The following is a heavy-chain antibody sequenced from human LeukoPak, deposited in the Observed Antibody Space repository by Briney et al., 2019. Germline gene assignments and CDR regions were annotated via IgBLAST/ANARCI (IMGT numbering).Heavy chain of an antibody. CDR1: GGSISSYY. CDR2: IYYSGST. D-gene: IGHD1-14*01. CDR3: ARDRGPHQAYY. V-gene: IGHV4-59*01. J-gene: IGHJ4*02. Sequence: SETLSLTCGVSGGSISSYYWSWIRQPPGKGLEWIGYIYYSGSTNYNPSLKSRVTISIDTSKNRFSLKLSSVTAADTAVYYCARDRGPHQAYYWGQGTLVTVSS.